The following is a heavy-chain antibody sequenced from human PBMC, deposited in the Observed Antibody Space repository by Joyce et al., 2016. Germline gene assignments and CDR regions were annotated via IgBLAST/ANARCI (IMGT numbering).Heavy chain of an antibody. CDR3: ARNGYISSSATYRQGTRFYGMDV. J-gene: IGHJ6*02. Sequence: QVQLVQSGTDVKKPGASVKVSCRASGYSFTSYGISWVRQAPGQGLEWMGWISDDNGYTNYAQKLQVRFIMTTETSTRTAYLEVKNLRPDDTAVYYWARNGYISSSATYRQGTRFYGMDVWGQGSTVIVSS. CDR1: GYSFTSYG. V-gene: IGHV1-18*01. D-gene: IGHD6-6*01. CDR2: ISDDNGYT.